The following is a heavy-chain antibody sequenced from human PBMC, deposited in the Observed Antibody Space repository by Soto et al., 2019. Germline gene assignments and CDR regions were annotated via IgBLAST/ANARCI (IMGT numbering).Heavy chain of an antibody. D-gene: IGHD6-19*01. J-gene: IGHJ4*02. CDR2: ISGSGGTT. CDR3: AKTPRQWLVYVDY. Sequence: EVQLLESGGGLVQPGGSLRLSCVASGFSFSNYAMSWVGQAPGKGLEWVSGISGSGGTTYYADSVKGRFTVSRDNSKDTLSLQMNSLRAEDTAVYYCAKTPRQWLVYVDYWGQGTLVTVSS. CDR1: GFSFSNYA. V-gene: IGHV3-23*01.